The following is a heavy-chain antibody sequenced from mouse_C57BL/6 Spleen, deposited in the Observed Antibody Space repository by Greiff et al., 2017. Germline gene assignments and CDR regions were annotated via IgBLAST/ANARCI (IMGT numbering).Heavy chain of an antibody. CDR1: GFTFSDYG. V-gene: IGHV5-17*01. D-gene: IGHD1-1*01. CDR3: ARRYYGSSYWYFDV. Sequence: EVMLVESGGGLVKPGGSLKLSCAASGFTFSDYGMHWVRQAPEKGLEWVAYISSGSSTIYYADTVKGRFTISRDNTKNTLFLQMTSLRSEDTAMYYCARRYYGSSYWYFDVWGTGTTVTVSS. CDR2: ISSGSSTI. J-gene: IGHJ1*03.